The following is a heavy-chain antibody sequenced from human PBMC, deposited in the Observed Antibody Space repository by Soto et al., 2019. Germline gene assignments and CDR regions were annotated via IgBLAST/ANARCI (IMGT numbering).Heavy chain of an antibody. V-gene: IGHV1-18*01. J-gene: IGHJ4*02. CDR3: ARVSSYYYDSSGYYAY. CDR1: GYTFTSYC. D-gene: IGHD3-22*01. Sequence: GASVKVSCKASGYTFTSYCISWVLQAPGQGLEWMGWISAYNGNTNYAQKLQGRVTMTTDTSTSTAYMELRSLRSDDTAVYYCARVSSYYYDSSGYYAYWGQGTLVTVSS. CDR2: ISAYNGNT.